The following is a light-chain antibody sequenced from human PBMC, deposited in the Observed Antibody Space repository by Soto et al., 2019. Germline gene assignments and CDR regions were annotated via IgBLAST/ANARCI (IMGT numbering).Light chain of an antibody. CDR3: HQSYSVPPT. CDR2: DAS. V-gene: IGKV1-39*01. CDR1: QRIRTS. J-gene: IGKJ2*01. Sequence: DVQMTQSPSSLSASVGDRVTITCRASQRIRTSLNWYQQKPGKATKFLIYDASSLQSEVPSRFSGSGSGTDFTLTISNLQPEDFATDYCHQSYSVPPTFGQGTKLEI.